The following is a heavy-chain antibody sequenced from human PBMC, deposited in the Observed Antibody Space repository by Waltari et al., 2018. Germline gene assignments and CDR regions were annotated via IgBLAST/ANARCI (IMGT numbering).Heavy chain of an antibody. J-gene: IGHJ4*02. CDR2: IIPMLGIA. CDR1: GGTFSSYA. Sequence: QVQLVQSGAEVKKPGSSVQVSCQASGGTFSSYAISWVRQAPGQGREWMGGIIPMLGIANYAQKVQGRVTITADESTITAYMELSSLRSEDTAVYYCARIPTRGATTYWGQGTLVTVSS. V-gene: IGHV1-69*04. D-gene: IGHD5-12*01. CDR3: ARIPTRGATTY.